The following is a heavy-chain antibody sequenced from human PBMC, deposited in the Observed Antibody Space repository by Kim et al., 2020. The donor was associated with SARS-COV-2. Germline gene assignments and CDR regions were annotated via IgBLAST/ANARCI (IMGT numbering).Heavy chain of an antibody. D-gene: IGHD3-3*01. CDR2: IFPGDSDT. CDR3: ARQTFYYGLDL. Sequence: GESLKISCKISGYDFSNNWVAWVRQMSGKGLEWMGIIFPGDSDTRYGPSFRGHVTISAAKSTLTAYLQWSTLKASDTAMYYCARQTFYYGLDLWGQGTAVTVSS. CDR1: GYDFSNNW. V-gene: IGHV5-51*01. J-gene: IGHJ6*02.